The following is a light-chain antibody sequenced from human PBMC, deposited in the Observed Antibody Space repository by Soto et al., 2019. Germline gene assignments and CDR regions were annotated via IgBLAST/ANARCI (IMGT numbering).Light chain of an antibody. J-gene: IGKJ4*01. CDR1: QGISSA. CDR3: QQFNSYPLT. CDR2: DAS. Sequence: AIQLTQSPSSLSASVGDRVTITCRASQGISSALAWDQQKPGKAPKLLIYDASSLESGVPSRFSGSGSGSYFTLTISSQQHEDFATYYRQQFNSYPLTFGGGTTVEIK. V-gene: IGKV1-13*02.